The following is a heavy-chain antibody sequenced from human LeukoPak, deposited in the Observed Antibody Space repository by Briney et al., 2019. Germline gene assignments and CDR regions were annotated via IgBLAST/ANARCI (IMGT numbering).Heavy chain of an antibody. Sequence: SQTLSLTCTVSGGSISSYYWSWIRQPPGKGLEWIGHIYYSGNTNYNPSLKSRVTISIDTSKNQFSLRLSSVTAADTAVYYCARGAAGYRYGWGQGTLVTVSS. J-gene: IGHJ4*02. V-gene: IGHV4-59*01. CDR2: IYYSGNT. CDR1: GGSISSYY. CDR3: ARGAAGYRYG. D-gene: IGHD5-18*01.